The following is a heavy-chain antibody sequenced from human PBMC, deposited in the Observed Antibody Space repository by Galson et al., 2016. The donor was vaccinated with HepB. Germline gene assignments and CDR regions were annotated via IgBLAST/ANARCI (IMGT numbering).Heavy chain of an antibody. CDR3: AKATVFTSSPRGWYSDL. CDR2: VNWNSNTI. D-gene: IGHD2-2*01. J-gene: IGHJ2*01. V-gene: IGHV3-9*01. CDR1: GFTFDDYA. Sequence: SLRLSCAASGFTFDDYAIHWIRQGPGKGLEWVSGVNWNSNTIDYADSVKGRFTVSRDNARTSVFLQMNSLRAEDTALYYCAKATVFTSSPRGWYSDLWGRGTLVTVSS.